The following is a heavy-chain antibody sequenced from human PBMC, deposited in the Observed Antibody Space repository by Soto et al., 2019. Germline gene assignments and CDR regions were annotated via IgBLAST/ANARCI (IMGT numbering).Heavy chain of an antibody. D-gene: IGHD2-8*01. J-gene: IGHJ5*02. V-gene: IGHV4-31*03. CDR1: GGAISRGGYY. CDR2: IYYSGST. Sequence: SETRSLTCTVSGGAISRGGYYGSWIRQHPGKGLEWIGYIYYSGSTYYNPSLKSRVTISVDTSKNQFSLKLSSVTAADTAVYYCARARMVYAFTNRFDPWGQGTLVTVSS. CDR3: ARARMVYAFTNRFDP.